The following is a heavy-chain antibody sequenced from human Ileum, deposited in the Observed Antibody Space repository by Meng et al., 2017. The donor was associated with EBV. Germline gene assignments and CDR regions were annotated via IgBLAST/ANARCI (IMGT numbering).Heavy chain of an antibody. Sequence: VQRQPSGPGLVKPSQPLPLTGTVSGGSVRISNYYWSWIRQPPGKGLEWIGYIYYSGSTNYNPSLERRVTISVDTSKNQFSLKLRSVAAADTAVYYCARGWDTAIDSGWGQGTLVTVSS. CDR2: IYYSGST. V-gene: IGHV4-61*01. D-gene: IGHD5-18*01. J-gene: IGHJ4*02. CDR1: GGSVRISNYY. CDR3: ARGWDTAIDSG.